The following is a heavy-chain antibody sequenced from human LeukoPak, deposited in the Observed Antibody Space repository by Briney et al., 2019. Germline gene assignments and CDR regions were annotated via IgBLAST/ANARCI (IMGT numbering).Heavy chain of an antibody. CDR3: AKGAGNYH. Sequence: GGSLRLSCAASGFTVSDNYMNWVRQAPGKGLEWVSIIYSGGNTYYADSVRGRFTIYRDNSKNTLYLQMNSLRVDDTGVYYCAKGAGNYHWGQGTLATVSS. J-gene: IGHJ5*02. CDR2: IYSGGNT. V-gene: IGHV3-53*01. CDR1: GFTVSDNY.